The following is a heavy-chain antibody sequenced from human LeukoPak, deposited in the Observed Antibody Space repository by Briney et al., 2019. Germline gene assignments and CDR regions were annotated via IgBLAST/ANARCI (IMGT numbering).Heavy chain of an antibody. Sequence: SETLSLTCTVSGGSISSYYWSWIRQPPGKGLEWIGYIYYSGSTNYNPSLKSRVTISVDTSKNQFSLKLSSVTAADTAVYYCARGRSAYSGSYSYYYYGMDVWGQGTTVTVAS. V-gene: IGHV4-59*01. J-gene: IGHJ6*02. CDR1: GGSISSYY. D-gene: IGHD1-26*01. CDR3: ARGRSAYSGSYSYYYYGMDV. CDR2: IYYSGST.